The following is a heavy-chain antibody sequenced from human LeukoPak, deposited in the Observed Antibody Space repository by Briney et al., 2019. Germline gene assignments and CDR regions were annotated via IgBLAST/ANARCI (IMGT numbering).Heavy chain of an antibody. CDR2: IWYDGSNK. J-gene: IGHJ4*02. D-gene: IGHD6-13*01. CDR3: ARDRSESSWYNQLPSY. CDR1: GFTFSSYG. Sequence: GRSLRLSCAASGFTFSSYGMHWVRQAPGKGLEWVAVIWYDGSNKYYADSVKGRFTISRDNSKNTLYLQMNSLRAEDTAVYYCARDRSESSWYNQLPSYWGQGTLVTVSS. V-gene: IGHV3-33*01.